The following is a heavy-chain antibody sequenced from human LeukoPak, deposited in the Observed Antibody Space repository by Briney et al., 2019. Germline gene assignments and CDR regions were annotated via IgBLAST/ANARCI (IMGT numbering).Heavy chain of an antibody. Sequence: KPSETLSLTCAVYGGSFSGYYWSWIRQPPGKGLEWIGEINHSGSTNYNPSLKSRVTISVDTSKNQFSLKLSSVTAVDTAVYYCARGLPDYDFWSGYPRSYYVDVRGKGTTVTVSS. V-gene: IGHV4-34*01. CDR3: ARGLPDYDFWSGYPRSYYVDV. J-gene: IGHJ6*03. CDR2: INHSGST. CDR1: GGSFSGYY. D-gene: IGHD3-3*01.